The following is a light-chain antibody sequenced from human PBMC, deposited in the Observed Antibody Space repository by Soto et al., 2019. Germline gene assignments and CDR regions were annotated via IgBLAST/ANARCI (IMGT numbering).Light chain of an antibody. CDR3: LQHESYPWT. CDR2: AAS. J-gene: IGKJ1*01. Sequence: DIQMTQSPSSLSASVGDRLTITCRASQGIGHDLGWYQQKPGKAPKRLIYAASSLQSGVPSRFSGSGSGTEFTLTISSLQPEDFATYYCLQHESYPWTFGQGTKVEI. V-gene: IGKV1-17*01. CDR1: QGIGHD.